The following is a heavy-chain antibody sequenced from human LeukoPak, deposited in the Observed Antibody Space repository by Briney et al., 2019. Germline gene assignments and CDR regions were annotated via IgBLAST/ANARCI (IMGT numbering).Heavy chain of an antibody. D-gene: IGHD6-19*01. J-gene: IGHJ3*02. CDR3: ASDIQKYSSGWYVYAFDI. CDR1: GFTFSSYS. Sequence: GGSLRLSCAASGFTFSSYSMNWVRQAPGKGLEWVSSISSSSSYIYYADSVKGRFTISRDNAKNSLYLQMNSLRAEDTAVYYCASDIQKYSSGWYVYAFDIWGQGTMVTVSS. CDR2: ISSSSSYI. V-gene: IGHV3-21*01.